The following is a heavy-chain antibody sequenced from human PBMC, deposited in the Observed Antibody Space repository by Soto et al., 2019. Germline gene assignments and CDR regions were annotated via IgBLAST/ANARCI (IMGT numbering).Heavy chain of an antibody. J-gene: IGHJ4*02. V-gene: IGHV3-21*01. CDR2: ISSSSSYI. CDR3: ARDLYTSPGYRNY. D-gene: IGHD6-13*01. Sequence: GGSLRLSCAASGFTFSSYAMDWVRQAPGRGLEWVSSISSSSSYIYYADSVKGRFTISRDNAKNSLYLQMNSLRAEDTAVYYCARDLYTSPGYRNYWGQGTLVTVSS. CDR1: GFTFSSYA.